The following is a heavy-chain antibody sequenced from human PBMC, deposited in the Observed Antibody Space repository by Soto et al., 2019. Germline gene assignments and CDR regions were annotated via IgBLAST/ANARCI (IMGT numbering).Heavy chain of an antibody. Sequence: GVFLSLSCSASGLTFSSLAMGWVRQAQGKGLEWVSAISGSGGSTYYADSVKGRFTISRDNSKNTLYLQMNSLRAEDTALDYCAKDRDCSRQYDSDFLGQGTPVTV. D-gene: IGHD2-21*01. J-gene: IGHJ4*02. CDR2: ISGSGGST. V-gene: IGHV3-23*01. CDR1: GLTFSSLA. CDR3: AKDRDCSRQYDSDF.